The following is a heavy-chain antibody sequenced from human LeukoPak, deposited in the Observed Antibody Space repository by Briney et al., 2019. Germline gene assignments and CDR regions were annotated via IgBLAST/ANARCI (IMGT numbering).Heavy chain of an antibody. Sequence: GGSLRLSCAASGFTVSSNYMSWVRKAPGKGLERVSVIYSGGSTYYADSVKGRFTISRDNSKNTLYLQMNSLRAEDTAVYYCARGRIQLWGRYYFDYWGQGTLVTVSS. CDR3: ARGRIQLWGRYYFDY. J-gene: IGHJ4*02. V-gene: IGHV3-66*01. CDR2: IYSGGST. D-gene: IGHD5-18*01. CDR1: GFTVSSNY.